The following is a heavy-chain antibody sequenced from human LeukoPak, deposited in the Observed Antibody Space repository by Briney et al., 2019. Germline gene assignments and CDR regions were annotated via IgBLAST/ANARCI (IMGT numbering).Heavy chain of an antibody. V-gene: IGHV4-4*07. D-gene: IGHD5-18*01. Sequence: TSETLSLTCSVSGDSISSDYWSWIRRLAGEGLEWIGRIYTTGSTNYNPSLKSRVTMSVDMSKNQFSLKLSTVTAADTAVYYCARGYSRYYFDYWGQGTLLTVSS. CDR2: IYTTGST. CDR1: GDSISSDY. CDR3: ARGYSRYYFDY. J-gene: IGHJ4*02.